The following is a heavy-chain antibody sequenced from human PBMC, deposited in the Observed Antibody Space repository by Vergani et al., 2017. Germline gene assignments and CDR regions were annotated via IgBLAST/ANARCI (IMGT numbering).Heavy chain of an antibody. Sequence: EVQLLESGGSLKQPGGSVRLSCAASGFTFSTYAMHWVRQVPGKGLEWVSALTGGGGSTYYADSFKGRFIISRDNSRDTLYLQMNSLRPEDTATYYCVKDAGSYKNFFDSWGQGTLVTVSS. CDR3: VKDAGSYKNFFDS. D-gene: IGHD1-26*01. CDR2: LTGGGGST. CDR1: GFTFSTYA. J-gene: IGHJ4*02. V-gene: IGHV3-23*01.